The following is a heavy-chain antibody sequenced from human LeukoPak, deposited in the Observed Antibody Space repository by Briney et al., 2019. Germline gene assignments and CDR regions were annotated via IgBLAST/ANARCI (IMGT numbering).Heavy chain of an antibody. CDR3: ARDSSDILTGYYHF. D-gene: IGHD3-9*01. J-gene: IGHJ4*02. CDR2: INPNSGRT. V-gene: IGHV1-2*02. CDR1: GYSFNDYY. Sequence: ASVKVSCKTSGYSFNDYYLHWVRQAPGQGLEWMGWINPNSGRTHYAPKFQGRVTLTTDTSITTAYMELSSLISGDTALYHCARDSSDILTGYYHFWGQGTLVTVSS.